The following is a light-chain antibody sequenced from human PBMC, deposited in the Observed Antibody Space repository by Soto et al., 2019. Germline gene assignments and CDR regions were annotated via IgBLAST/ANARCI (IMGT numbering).Light chain of an antibody. CDR3: QQYVSSPQRT. J-gene: IGKJ1*01. Sequence: EIVLTQSPGTLSLSPGERATLSCRASQRVISSYLAWYQQKPGQAPRLLIYGASSRATGIPDRFSGSGSGTAFTLTISRQEPEDFTVYYCQQYVSSPQRTFGHGTNVNIK. V-gene: IGKV3-20*01. CDR2: GAS. CDR1: QRVISSY.